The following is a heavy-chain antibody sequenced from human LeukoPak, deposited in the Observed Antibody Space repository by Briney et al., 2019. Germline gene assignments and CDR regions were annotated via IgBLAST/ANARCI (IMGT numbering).Heavy chain of an antibody. V-gene: IGHV3-9*01. CDR2: ISWNSGSI. J-gene: IGHJ3*02. CDR3: AKDRSPWYYYDSSGYSLWGDAFDI. CDR1: GFTFDDYA. D-gene: IGHD3-22*01. Sequence: GGSLRLSCAASGFTFDDYAMHWVRQAPGKGLEWVSGISWNSGSIGYADSVKGRFTISRDNAKNSLYLQMNSLRAEDTALYYCAKDRSPWYYYDSSGYSLWGDAFDIWGQGTMVTVSS.